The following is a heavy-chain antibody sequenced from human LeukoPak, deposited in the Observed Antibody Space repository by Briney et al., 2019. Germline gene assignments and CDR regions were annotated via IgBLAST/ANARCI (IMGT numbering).Heavy chain of an antibody. Sequence: ASVKVSCKASGGTFSSYAISWVRLAPGQGLEWMGRIIPIFGIANYAQKFQGRVTITADKSTSTAYMELSSLRSEDTAVYYCARDRTYCSGGSCYPYYYYGMDVWGQGTTVTVSS. CDR3: ARDRTYCSGGSCYPYYYYGMDV. CDR1: GGTFSSYA. J-gene: IGHJ6*02. V-gene: IGHV1-69*04. CDR2: IIPIFGIA. D-gene: IGHD2-15*01.